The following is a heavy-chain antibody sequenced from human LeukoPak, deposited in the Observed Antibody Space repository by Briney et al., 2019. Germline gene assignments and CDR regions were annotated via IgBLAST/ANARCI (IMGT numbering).Heavy chain of an antibody. J-gene: IGHJ4*02. CDR1: GHTFTKSL. CDR3: ARVQYGDYSFDY. D-gene: IGHD4-17*01. V-gene: IGHV5-51*01. CDR2: IYPDDSDT. Sequence: GESLKISCKGPGHTFTKSLIAWVRQQPVKGLEWMGLIYPDDSDTRYNPSFQGQVTISADKSITTAYLQWSSLKASDTAMYYCARVQYGDYSFDYWGQGTLVTVSS.